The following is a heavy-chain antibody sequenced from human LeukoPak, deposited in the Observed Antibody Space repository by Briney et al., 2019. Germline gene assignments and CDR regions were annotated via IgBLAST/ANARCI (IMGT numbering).Heavy chain of an antibody. Sequence: GGSLRLSCAASGFTFSSYSMNWVRQAPGKGLEWVSFISSSSNSIYYADSVKGRFTISRDNAKNSLYLQMNSLRAEDTAVFYCARDLGIAHTFDYWGQGTLVTVSS. CDR3: ARDLGIAHTFDY. CDR1: GFTFSSYS. D-gene: IGHD2/OR15-2a*01. CDR2: ISSSSNSI. J-gene: IGHJ4*02. V-gene: IGHV3-21*01.